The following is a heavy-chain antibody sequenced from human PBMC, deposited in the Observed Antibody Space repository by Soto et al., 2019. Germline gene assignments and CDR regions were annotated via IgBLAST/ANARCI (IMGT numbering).Heavy chain of an antibody. CDR1: GFTFSNAW. CDR2: IKSKTDGGTT. Sequence: GGSLRLSCAASGFTFSNAWMNWVRQAPGKGLEWVGRIKSKTDGGTTDYAAPVKGRFTISRDDSKNTLYLQMNSLKTEDTAVYYCTTADITGTTNYYYGMDVWGQGTTVTVSS. CDR3: TTADITGTTNYYYGMDV. J-gene: IGHJ6*02. V-gene: IGHV3-15*01. D-gene: IGHD1-7*01.